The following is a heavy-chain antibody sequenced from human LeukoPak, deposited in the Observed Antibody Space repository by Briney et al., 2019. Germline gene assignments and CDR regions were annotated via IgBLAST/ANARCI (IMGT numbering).Heavy chain of an antibody. V-gene: IGHV4-4*07. Sequence: SETLSLTCNVSGVSVSSYYWSWIRQPAGKGLEWIGRIHTSGSTNYNPSLKSRVTMSVDTSKNQFSLKLSSVTAADTAVYYCARDQYYYDSSGYLTFDYWGQGTLVTVSS. D-gene: IGHD3-22*01. J-gene: IGHJ4*02. CDR3: ARDQYYYDSSGYLTFDY. CDR1: GVSVSSYY. CDR2: IHTSGST.